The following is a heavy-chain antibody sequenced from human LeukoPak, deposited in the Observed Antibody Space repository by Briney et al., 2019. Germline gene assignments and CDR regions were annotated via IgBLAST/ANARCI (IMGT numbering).Heavy chain of an antibody. CDR2: ISGSGGST. CDR3: AKVRRSSGWYRGAFDI. J-gene: IGHJ3*02. Sequence: PGGSLRLSCAASGFTFSSYAMSWVRQAPGKGLEWVSAISGSGGSTYYADSVKGRFTISRDNSKNTLYLQMNSLRAEDTAVYYCAKVRRSSGWYRGAFDIWGQGRMVTVSS. D-gene: IGHD6-19*01. V-gene: IGHV3-23*01. CDR1: GFTFSSYA.